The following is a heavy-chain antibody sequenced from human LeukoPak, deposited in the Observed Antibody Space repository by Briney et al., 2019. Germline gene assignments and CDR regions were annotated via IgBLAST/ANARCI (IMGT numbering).Heavy chain of an antibody. Sequence: GSSVKVSCKASGGTFSSYAISWVRQAPGQGLEWMGGIIPIFGTANYAQKFQGRVTITADESTSTAYMELSSLRSEDTAVYYCARALYYYDSSGYFLFDYWGQGTLVTVSS. J-gene: IGHJ4*02. CDR3: ARALYYYDSSGYFLFDY. CDR1: GGTFSSYA. CDR2: IIPIFGTA. D-gene: IGHD3-22*01. V-gene: IGHV1-69*01.